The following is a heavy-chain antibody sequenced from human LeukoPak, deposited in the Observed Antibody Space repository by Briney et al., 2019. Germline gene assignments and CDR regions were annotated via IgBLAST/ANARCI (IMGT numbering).Heavy chain of an antibody. Sequence: GGSLRLFCAACGFIFSNYGMHGVRHARGKGREWVAVIRYDGNNKDYAGSVNGRFTISRDNSKNTLYLQMNSLRAEDTAVYYCAKEGALRDFDYWGQGALVTVPS. CDR3: AKEGALRDFDY. CDR2: IRYDGNNK. D-gene: IGHD3-16*01. J-gene: IGHJ4*02. V-gene: IGHV3-30*02. CDR1: GFIFSNYG.